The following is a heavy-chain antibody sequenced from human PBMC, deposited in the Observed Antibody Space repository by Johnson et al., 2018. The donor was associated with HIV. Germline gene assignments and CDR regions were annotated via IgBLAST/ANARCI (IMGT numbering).Heavy chain of an antibody. D-gene: IGHD3-22*01. CDR1: EFTVSSNY. J-gene: IGHJ3*02. V-gene: IGHV3-66*01. Sequence: VQLVESGGGLVQPGGSLRLSCAASEFTVSSNYMSWVRQAPGKGLEWVSVIYSGGSTYHADSVKGRFTISRDNSKDTLYLQMKSLRAEDTAVYYCERDPSYDMAHTDGFDIWGQGTMVTVSS. CDR2: IYSGGST. CDR3: ERDPSYDMAHTDGFDI.